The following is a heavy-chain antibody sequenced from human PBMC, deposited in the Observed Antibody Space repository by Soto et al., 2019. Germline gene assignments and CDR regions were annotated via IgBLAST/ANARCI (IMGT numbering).Heavy chain of an antibody. CDR2: ISGYNGNT. V-gene: IGHV1-18*01. J-gene: IGHJ6*02. CDR1: GYTFTSFG. D-gene: IGHD3-3*01. CDR3: AGDSRLFGVVIYQYYGMDV. Sequence: QVQLVQAGAEVKTPGASVKVSCKASGYTFTSFGISWVRQAPGQGLEWMGWISGYNGNTKYVQKFQGRVTMTTHTSTSTAHMELRSLSSDETAVYDCAGDSRLFGVVIYQYYGMDVWGQGTTVTVSS.